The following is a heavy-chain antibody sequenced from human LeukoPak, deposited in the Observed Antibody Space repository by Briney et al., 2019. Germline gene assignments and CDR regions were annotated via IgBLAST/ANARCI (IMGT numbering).Heavy chain of an antibody. Sequence: NSAETLSLTCAVSGYSIRSGYDWGWIGQPPGNGLEGIGSVFCGNTHFNPSRESRVTISVDTSKNQFYLALRSVTAADTAVYYCARLRGSYYYFESWGQGTLVTVSS. CDR1: GYSIRSGYD. J-gene: IGHJ4*02. D-gene: IGHD1-26*01. CDR2: VFCGNT. V-gene: IGHV4-38-2*01. CDR3: ARLRGSYYYFES.